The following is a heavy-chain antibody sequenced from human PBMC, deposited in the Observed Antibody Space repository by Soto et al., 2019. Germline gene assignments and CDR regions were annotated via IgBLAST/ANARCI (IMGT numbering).Heavy chain of an antibody. V-gene: IGHV1-2*04. CDR3: ARISRDGVDF. CDR1: GYSFTGYY. CDR2: INPSSGDT. D-gene: IGHD3-3*01. J-gene: IGHJ4*02. Sequence: QVQLVQSGTEVKEPGASVKVSCKASGYSFTGYYLHWVRQAPGQGLEWMGWINPSSGDTNYAQKLRGWVTMTRDTSINNAYMEVNRLRSGDTAGYYCARISRDGVDFWGQGTLVTVSS.